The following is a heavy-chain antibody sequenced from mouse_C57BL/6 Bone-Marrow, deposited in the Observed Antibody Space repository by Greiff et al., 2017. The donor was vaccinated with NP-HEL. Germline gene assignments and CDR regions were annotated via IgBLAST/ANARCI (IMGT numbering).Heavy chain of an antibody. V-gene: IGHV7-3*01. CDR3: ARYGNSYAMDY. CDR2: IRNKANGYTT. Sequence: EVMLVESGGGLVQPGGSLSLSCAASGFTFTDYSISWVRHPQGKALGWWGFIRNKANGYTTEYSASVKGRFTISRDNSQSILYLQMNALRAEDSATYYCARYGNSYAMDYWGQGTSVTVSS. J-gene: IGHJ4*01. CDR1: GFTFTDYS.